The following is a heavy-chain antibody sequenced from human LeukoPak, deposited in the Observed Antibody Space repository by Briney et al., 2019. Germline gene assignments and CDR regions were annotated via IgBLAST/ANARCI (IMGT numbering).Heavy chain of an antibody. CDR1: GGSLSGYY. J-gene: IGHJ4*02. D-gene: IGHD2-2*01. Sequence: SETLSLTCAVYGGSLSGYYWSWIRQPPGKGLEWIGEINHSGSTNYNPSLKSRVTISVDTSKNQFSLKLSSVTAADTAVYYCARVQLAPYDSDYWGQGTLVTVSS. CDR3: ARVQLAPYDSDY. CDR2: INHSGST. V-gene: IGHV4-34*01.